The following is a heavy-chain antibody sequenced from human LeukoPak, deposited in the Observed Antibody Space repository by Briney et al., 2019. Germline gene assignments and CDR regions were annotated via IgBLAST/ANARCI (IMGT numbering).Heavy chain of an antibody. V-gene: IGHV3-23*01. Sequence: GRSLRLSCAASGFTFSSYAMSWVRQSPGKGLEWVSGISGPGGYTYYADSVKGRFTISRDNAKNTLFLQMNSLRAEDTALYYCARGGAHGMDVWGQGTTVTVSS. CDR2: ISGPGGYT. D-gene: IGHD1-26*01. CDR1: GFTFSSYA. CDR3: ARGGAHGMDV. J-gene: IGHJ6*02.